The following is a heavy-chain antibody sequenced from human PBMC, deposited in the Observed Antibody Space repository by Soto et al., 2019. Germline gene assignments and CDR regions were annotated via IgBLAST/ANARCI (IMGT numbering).Heavy chain of an antibody. CDR1: GGSISSSSYY. V-gene: IGHV4-39*01. CDR3: ARHVALAYFDY. Sequence: QLQLQESGPGLVKPSETLSLTCTVSGGSISSSSYYWGWIRQPPGKGLEWIGSIYYSGSTYYNPSLKSRVTISVDTSKNQFSLMLSSVTAADTAVYYCARHVALAYFDYWGQGTLVTVSS. J-gene: IGHJ4*02. D-gene: IGHD5-12*01. CDR2: IYYSGST.